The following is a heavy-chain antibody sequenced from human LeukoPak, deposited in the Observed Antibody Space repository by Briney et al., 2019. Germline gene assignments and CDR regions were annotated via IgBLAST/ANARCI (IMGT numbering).Heavy chain of an antibody. CDR1: GGTFSSYA. CDR2: IIPIFGTA. V-gene: IGHV1-69*13. CDR3: ARGLHDDSSGYLHFDS. J-gene: IGHJ4*02. Sequence: SVKVSCKASGGTFSSYAISWGRQAPREGLEWMGGIIPIFGTANSAQKFQGRVTITADESTSTAYLELSSLRSEDPAVYYCARGLHDDSSGYLHFDSWGQGTLVTVSS. D-gene: IGHD3-22*01.